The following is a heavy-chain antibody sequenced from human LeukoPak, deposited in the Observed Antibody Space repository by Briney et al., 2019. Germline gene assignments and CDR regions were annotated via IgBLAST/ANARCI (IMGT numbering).Heavy chain of an antibody. V-gene: IGHV1-3*01. D-gene: IGHD6-13*01. CDR1: GYTFTSYA. Sequence: ASVKVSCKASGYTFTSYAMHWVRQAPGQRLEWMGWINAGNGNTKYPQKFQGRVTITRDTSASTAYMELSSLRSEDTAVYYCAREEGPGTGFDYWGQGTLVTVSS. CDR2: INAGNGNT. CDR3: AREEGPGTGFDY. J-gene: IGHJ4*02.